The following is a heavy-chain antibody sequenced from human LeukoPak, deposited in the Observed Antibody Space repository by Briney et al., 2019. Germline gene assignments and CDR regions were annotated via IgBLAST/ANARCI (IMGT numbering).Heavy chain of an antibody. J-gene: IGHJ3*02. Sequence: PSETLSLTCAVYGGSFSGYYWSWIRQPPGKGLEWIGEINHSGSTNYNPSLKSRVTISVDTSKNQFSLKLSSVTAADTAVYYCAGMTTVTTSVPDAFDIWGQGTMVTVSS. CDR1: GGSFSGYY. CDR2: INHSGST. D-gene: IGHD4-11*01. CDR3: AGMTTVTTSVPDAFDI. V-gene: IGHV4-34*01.